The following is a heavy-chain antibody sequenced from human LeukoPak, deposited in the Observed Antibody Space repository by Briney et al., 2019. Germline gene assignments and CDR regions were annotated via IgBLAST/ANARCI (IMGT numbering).Heavy chain of an antibody. CDR1: GFTVSSNY. V-gene: IGHV3-53*01. Sequence: GGSLRLSCAASGFTVSSNYMSRVRQAPGKGLEWVSVIYSGGSTYYADSVKGRFTISRDNSKNTLYLQMNSLRAEDTAVYYCARVESMTGTQPFDYWGQGTLVTVSS. CDR2: IYSGGST. CDR3: ARVESMTGTQPFDY. J-gene: IGHJ4*02. D-gene: IGHD1-1*01.